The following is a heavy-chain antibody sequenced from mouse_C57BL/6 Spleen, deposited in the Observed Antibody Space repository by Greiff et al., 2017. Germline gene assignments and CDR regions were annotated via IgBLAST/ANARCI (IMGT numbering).Heavy chain of an antibody. Sequence: VQLQQPGAELVMPGASVKLSCKASGYTFTSYWMHWVKQRPGQGLEWIGEIDPSDSYTNYNQKFKGKSTLTVDKSSSTAYMQLSSLTSEDSAVYYCARFITTVVATSYWYFDVWGTGTTVTVSS. CDR3: ARFITTVVATSYWYFDV. D-gene: IGHD1-1*01. V-gene: IGHV1-69*01. CDR2: IDPSDSYT. CDR1: GYTFTSYW. J-gene: IGHJ1*03.